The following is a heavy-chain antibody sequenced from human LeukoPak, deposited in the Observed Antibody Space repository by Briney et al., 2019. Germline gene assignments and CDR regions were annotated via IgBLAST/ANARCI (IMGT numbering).Heavy chain of an antibody. CDR1: GGSISTGGSY. CDR2: IYYSGST. J-gene: IGHJ4*02. D-gene: IGHD6-13*01. Sequence: TSETLSLTCTVSGGSISTGGSYWSWIRQHPGKGLEWIGYIYYSGSTYYNPSLKSRVTISVDTSKNQFSLKRSYVTAADTAVYYCARDRAAAGIDYWGQGTLVTVSS. V-gene: IGHV4-31*03. CDR3: ARDRAAAGIDY.